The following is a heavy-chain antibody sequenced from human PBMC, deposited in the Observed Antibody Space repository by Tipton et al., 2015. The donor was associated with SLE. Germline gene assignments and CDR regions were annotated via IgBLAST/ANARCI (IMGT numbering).Heavy chain of an antibody. D-gene: IGHD2-15*01. V-gene: IGHV1-8*01. CDR2: MNPNSGDA. CDR3: ARRWDCSGGSCQGSFGY. J-gene: IGHJ4*02. Sequence: QVQLVQSGAEVKKPGASVKVSCKASGYTFTSYDINWVRQATGQGLEWMGWMNPNSGDAGYALKFRGRVTMTRNIPKSTAYMELSSLRSEDTAVYYCARRWDCSGGSCQGSFGYWGQGTLVTVSS. CDR1: GYTFTSYD.